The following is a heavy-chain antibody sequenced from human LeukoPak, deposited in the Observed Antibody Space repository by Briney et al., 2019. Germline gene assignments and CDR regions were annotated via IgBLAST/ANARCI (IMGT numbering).Heavy chain of an antibody. Sequence: SETLSLTCAVYGGSFSGYYWAWIRQPPGKGLEWIGEINHSGSTNYNPSLKSRVTISVDTSKNQFSLKLSSVTAADTAVYYCARGGTLRYFDWLLGWFDPWGQGTLVTVSS. CDR2: INHSGST. CDR1: GGSFSGYY. CDR3: ARGGTLRYFDWLLGWFDP. V-gene: IGHV4-34*01. J-gene: IGHJ5*02. D-gene: IGHD3-9*01.